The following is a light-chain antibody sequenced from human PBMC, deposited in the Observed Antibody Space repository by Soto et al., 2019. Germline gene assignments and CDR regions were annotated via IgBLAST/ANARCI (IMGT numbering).Light chain of an antibody. CDR2: DAS. J-gene: IGKJ1*01. CDR1: QSISSW. V-gene: IGKV1-5*01. Sequence: DIQMTQSPSTLSASVGYRVIITCRASQSISSWLAWYQQKPGKAPKRLIYDASNLESGVPSRFSGGGSGTEFSLTISSLQPDDFATYYCQQYNYFWAFGQGTKVDIK. CDR3: QQYNYFWA.